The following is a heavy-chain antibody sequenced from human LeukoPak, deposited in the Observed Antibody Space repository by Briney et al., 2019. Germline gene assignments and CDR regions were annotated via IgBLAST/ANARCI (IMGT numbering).Heavy chain of an antibody. J-gene: IGHJ4*02. CDR3: ARAHCSSSSCYELDY. D-gene: IGHD2-2*01. Sequence: GESLRLSCAGSGFTFSDYYMSWIRQAPGKGLEWVSYISSSGRTIYYADSVKGRLTISRDNAKNSLYLQMNSLRAEDTAVYYCARAHCSSSSCYELDYWCQGTLVTVTA. V-gene: IGHV3-11*04. CDR2: ISSSGRTI. CDR1: GFTFSDYY.